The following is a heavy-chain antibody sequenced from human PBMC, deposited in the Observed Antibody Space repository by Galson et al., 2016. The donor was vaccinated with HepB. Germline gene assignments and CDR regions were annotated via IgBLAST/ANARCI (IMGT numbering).Heavy chain of an antibody. CDR2: IYYSGST. D-gene: IGHD1-1*01. CDR3: ARQGNWDNWFDR. J-gene: IGHJ5*02. V-gene: IGHV4-39*01. CDR1: GDSISSFSYY. Sequence: ETLSLTCNVSGDSISSFSYYWAWIRQPPGKGMEWIASIYYSGSTYYSPSLKCRVAISVDTSKNQFSLTLASVTAADTAMYFCARQGNWDNWFDRWGRGILVTVST.